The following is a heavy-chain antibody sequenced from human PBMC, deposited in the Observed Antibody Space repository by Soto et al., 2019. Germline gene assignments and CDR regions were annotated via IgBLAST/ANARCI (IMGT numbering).Heavy chain of an antibody. J-gene: IGHJ4*02. CDR1: GFTFSSYG. Sequence: GGSLRLSCAASGFTFSSYGMHWVRQAPGKGLEWVAVMSYDGSNKYYADSVKGRFTISRDNSKNTLYLQMNSLRAEDTAVYYCAKIIMATNSLSHDYWGQGTLVTVSS. V-gene: IGHV3-30*18. CDR3: AKIIMATNSLSHDY. CDR2: MSYDGSNK. D-gene: IGHD5-12*01.